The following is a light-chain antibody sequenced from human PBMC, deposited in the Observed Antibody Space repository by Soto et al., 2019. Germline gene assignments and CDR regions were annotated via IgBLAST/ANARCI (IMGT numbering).Light chain of an antibody. CDR2: GIS. J-gene: IGKJ1*01. V-gene: IGKV3-20*01. Sequence: EIVLTQSPATPSLSPGERATLSCRASQSVSSSYLAWYQQKPGQAPRLLMYGISSRATGIPDRFSGSGSGTDFTLTISKLEPEDFAVYYCQQYGNSPRTFGQGTKV. CDR1: QSVSSSY. CDR3: QQYGNSPRT.